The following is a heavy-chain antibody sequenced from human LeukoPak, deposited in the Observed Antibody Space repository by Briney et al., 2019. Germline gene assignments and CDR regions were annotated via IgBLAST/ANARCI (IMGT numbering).Heavy chain of an antibody. J-gene: IGHJ6*03. CDR3: ARAAIWFGDEYYYYYMDV. CDR2: ISAYNGNT. D-gene: IGHD3-10*01. V-gene: IGHV1-18*01. CDR1: GYTFTSYG. Sequence: GASVKVSCKASGYTFTSYGISWVRQAPGQGLEWMGWISAYNGNTNYAQKLQGRVTMTTDTSTSTAYMELRSLRSDDTAVYYCARAAIWFGDEYYYYYMDVWGKGTTVTVSS.